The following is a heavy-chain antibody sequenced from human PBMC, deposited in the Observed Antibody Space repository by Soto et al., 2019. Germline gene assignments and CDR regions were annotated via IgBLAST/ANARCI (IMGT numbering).Heavy chain of an antibody. D-gene: IGHD6-13*01. CDR1: GFTFSSYW. Sequence: AGGSLRLSCAASGFTFSSYWMSWVRQAPGKGLEWVANIKQDGSEKYYVDSVKGRFTISRDNAKNSLYLQMNSLRVEDTAIYYCVSAGIAISGFWLGPRGQRTQVTISS. CDR3: VSAGIAISGFWLGP. J-gene: IGHJ5*02. CDR2: IKQDGSEK. V-gene: IGHV3-7*03.